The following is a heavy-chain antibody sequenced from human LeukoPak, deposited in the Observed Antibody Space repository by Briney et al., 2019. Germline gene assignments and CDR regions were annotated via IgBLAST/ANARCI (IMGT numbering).Heavy chain of an antibody. CDR3: ARGRVPRIYYYYYMDV. CDR2: INHSGST. J-gene: IGHJ6*03. Sequence: PSETLSLTCAVYGGSFSGYYWSWIRQPPGKGLEWIGEINHSGSTNYNPSLKSRVTISVDTSKNQFSLKLSSVTAADTAVYYCARGRVPRIYYYYYMDVWGKGTTVTVSS. V-gene: IGHV4-34*01. D-gene: IGHD4/OR15-4a*01. CDR1: GGSFSGYY.